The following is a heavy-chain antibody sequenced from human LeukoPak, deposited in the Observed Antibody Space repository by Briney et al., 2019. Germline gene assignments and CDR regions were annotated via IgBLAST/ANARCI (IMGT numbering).Heavy chain of an antibody. CDR2: IWYDGSNK. J-gene: IGHJ4*02. V-gene: IGHV3-33*06. CDR3: AKVHSSGQLETFDY. CDR1: GFTFSSYG. Sequence: GGSLRLSCAASGFTFSSYGMHCVRQAPGKGLEWGAVIWYDGSNKYYADSVKGRFTISRDNSKNTLYLQMNSLRAEDTAVYYCAKVHSSGQLETFDYWGQGTLVTVSS. D-gene: IGHD6-19*01.